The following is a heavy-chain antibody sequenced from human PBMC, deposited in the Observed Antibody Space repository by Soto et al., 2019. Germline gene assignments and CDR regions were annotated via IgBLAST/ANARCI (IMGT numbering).Heavy chain of an antibody. V-gene: IGHV3-33*01. J-gene: IGHJ6*02. CDR3: PGGRDYYYYGMDV. CDR1: GFTFSSYG. D-gene: IGHD3-16*01. Sequence: QVQLVESGGGVVQPGRSLRLSCAASGFTFSSYGMHWVRRAPGKGLEWVAVIWYDGSNKYYADSVKGRFTISRDNSKNTLYLQMNSLRAEDTAVYYCPGGRDYYYYGMDVWGQGTTVTVPS. CDR2: IWYDGSNK.